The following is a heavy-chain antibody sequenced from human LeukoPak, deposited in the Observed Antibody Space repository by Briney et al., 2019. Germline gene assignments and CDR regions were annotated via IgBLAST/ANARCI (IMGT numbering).Heavy chain of an antibody. Sequence: PSETLSLTCTVSGGSISGYYWTWLRQPPGKGLEWIGYIYYSGSTNYNPSLKSRVTMSVDTSKNQFSLKLSSVTAADTAVYYCARGSTRANWFDPWGQGTLVTVSS. V-gene: IGHV4-59*08. CDR2: IYYSGST. CDR3: ARGSTRANWFDP. J-gene: IGHJ5*02. D-gene: IGHD5-24*01. CDR1: GGSISGYY.